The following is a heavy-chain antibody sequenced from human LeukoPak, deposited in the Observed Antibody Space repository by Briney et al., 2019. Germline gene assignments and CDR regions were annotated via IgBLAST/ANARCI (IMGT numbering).Heavy chain of an antibody. CDR3: AREPPRTYGPGSFYKAVDPLES. D-gene: IGHD3-10*01. J-gene: IGHJ4*01. CDR1: ALTFSIYS. Sequence: GPSLRLSCAASALTFSIYSMNWGRQAPGEGLELGSSISSSSSYIYYADSVKGRFTIARDNAKNPLYLRMTSRTKNHPAPYYCAREPPRTYGPGSFYKAVDPLESWGHGSLVTVSS. CDR2: ISSSSSYI. V-gene: IGHV3-21*01.